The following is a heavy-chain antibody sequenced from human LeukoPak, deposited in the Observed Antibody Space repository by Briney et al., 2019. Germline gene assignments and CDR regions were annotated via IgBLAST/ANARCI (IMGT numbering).Heavy chain of an antibody. CDR2: ISSSSTTI. J-gene: IGHJ6*04. CDR1: GFTFSSYS. V-gene: IGHV3-48*04. CDR3: AELGITMIGGV. Sequence: PGGSLRLSCAASGFTFSSYSMNWVRQAPGKGLEWVSYISSSSTTIYYADSVKDRFTISRDNAKNSLYLQINSLRAEDTAVYYCAELGITMIGGVWGKGTTVTISS. D-gene: IGHD3-10*02.